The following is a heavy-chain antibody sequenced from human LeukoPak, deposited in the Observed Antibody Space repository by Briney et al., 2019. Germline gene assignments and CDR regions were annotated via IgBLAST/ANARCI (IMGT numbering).Heavy chain of an antibody. V-gene: IGHV1-46*01. CDR1: GYTFTSYY. J-gene: IGHJ5*02. D-gene: IGHD6-6*01. CDR3: ARVIAARDNHNWFDP. Sequence: GASVKVSCKASGYTFTSYYMHWVRQAPGQGLEWMGIINPSGGSTSYAQKFQGRVTMTRDTSTSTVYMELSSLRSEDTAVYYCARVIAARDNHNWFDPWGQGTLVTVSS. CDR2: INPSGGST.